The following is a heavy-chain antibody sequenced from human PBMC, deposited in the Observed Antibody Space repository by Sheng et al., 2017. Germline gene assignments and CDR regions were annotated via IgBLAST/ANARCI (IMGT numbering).Heavy chain of an antibody. D-gene: IGHD6-6*01. Sequence: ESGGGVVQPGRSLRLSCAASGFTFSSYAMHWVRQAPGKGLEWVAVISYDGSNKYYADSVKGRFTISRDNSKNTLYLQMNSLRAEDTAVYYCASVSSDYWGQGTLVTVSS. CDR2: ISYDGSNK. CDR3: ASVSSDY. CDR1: GFTFSSYA. J-gene: IGHJ4*02. V-gene: IGHV3-30-3*01.